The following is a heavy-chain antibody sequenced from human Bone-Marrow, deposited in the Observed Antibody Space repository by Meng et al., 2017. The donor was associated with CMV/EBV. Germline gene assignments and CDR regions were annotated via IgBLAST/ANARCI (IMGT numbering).Heavy chain of an antibody. V-gene: IGHV4-59*01. CDR2: IYYSGST. Sequence: ESLKISCTVSGGSISSYYWSWIRQPPGKGLEWIGYIYYSGSTNYNPSLKSRVTISVDTSKNQFSLKLSSVTAADTAVYYCARDFWSGAGYYYYGMDVWGQGTTVTVSS. CDR1: GGSISSYY. CDR3: ARDFWSGAGYYYYGMDV. D-gene: IGHD3-3*01. J-gene: IGHJ6*02.